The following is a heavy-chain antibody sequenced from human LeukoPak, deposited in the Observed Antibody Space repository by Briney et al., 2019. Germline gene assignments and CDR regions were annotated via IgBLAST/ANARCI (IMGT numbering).Heavy chain of an antibody. V-gene: IGHV3-23*01. CDR3: AKDLCDAFDI. CDR2: ISGSGGST. Sequence: GGSLRLSCAASGFTFSSYSMNWVRQAPGKGLEWVSAISGSGGSTYYADSVKGRFTISRDNSKNTLYLQMNSLRAEDTAVYYCAKDLCDAFDIWGQGTMVTVSS. J-gene: IGHJ3*02. CDR1: GFTFSSYS.